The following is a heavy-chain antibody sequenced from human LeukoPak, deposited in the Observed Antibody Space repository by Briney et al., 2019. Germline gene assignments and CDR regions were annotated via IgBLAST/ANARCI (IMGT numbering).Heavy chain of an antibody. V-gene: IGHV3-53*01. D-gene: IGHD3-22*01. CDR2: IYTVGVT. Sequence: PGGSLRLSCVASGLTVSNNYMNWVRQAPGKGLEWVSVIYTVGVTYYADSVKGRFTISRDNSKNTLYLQMNSLRAEDTAVFYCAKDLGYYDSSGLADYWGQGTLVTVSS. CDR1: GLTVSNNY. J-gene: IGHJ4*02. CDR3: AKDLGYYDSSGLADY.